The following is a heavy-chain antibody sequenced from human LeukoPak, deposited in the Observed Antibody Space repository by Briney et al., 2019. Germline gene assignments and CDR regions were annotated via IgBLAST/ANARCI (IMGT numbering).Heavy chain of an antibody. CDR3: ARVLWSRAAAGPHSNWFDP. D-gene: IGHD6-13*01. J-gene: IGHJ5*02. V-gene: IGHV1-18*01. CDR1: GYTFTSYG. Sequence: ASVKVSCKASGYTFTSYGISWVRQAPGQGLEGMGWISAYNGNTNYAQKLQGRVTMTTDTSTSTAYMELRSLRSDDTAVYYCARVLWSRAAAGPHSNWFDPWGQGTLVTVSS. CDR2: ISAYNGNT.